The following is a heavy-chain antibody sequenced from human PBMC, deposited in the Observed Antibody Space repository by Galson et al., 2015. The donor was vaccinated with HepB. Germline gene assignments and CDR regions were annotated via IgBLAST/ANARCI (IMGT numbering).Heavy chain of an antibody. D-gene: IGHD6-13*01. J-gene: IGHJ1*01. CDR2: INPSGGST. Sequence: SVKVSCKASGYNFTSSNMHGVRQAPRQGLEWMGIINPSGGSTSYAQKLQGRVTMTRDTTPSTVYMELSSLRSEDTAVYYCARSTPIIAAACTRYFQHWVQGTLGTVSS. V-gene: IGHV1-46*04. CDR3: ARSTPIIAAACTRYFQH. CDR1: GYNFTSSN.